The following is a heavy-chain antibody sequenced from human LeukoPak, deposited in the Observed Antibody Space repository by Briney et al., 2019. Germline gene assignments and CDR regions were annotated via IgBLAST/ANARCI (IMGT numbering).Heavy chain of an antibody. V-gene: IGHV3-23*01. CDR3: AKAEGYDILTGLDY. D-gene: IGHD3-9*01. J-gene: IGHJ4*02. CDR1: GFTFSSYA. CDR2: IGASGGST. Sequence: GGSLRLSCATSGFTFSSYAMSWVRQAPGKGLEWVSGIGASGGSTYYADSVKGRFTISRDDSKNTLYLQMNSLRTEDTAVYYCAKAEGYDILTGLDYWGQGTLVTVSS.